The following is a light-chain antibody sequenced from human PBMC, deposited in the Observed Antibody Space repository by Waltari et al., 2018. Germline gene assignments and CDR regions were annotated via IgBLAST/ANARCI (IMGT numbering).Light chain of an antibody. J-gene: IGLJ3*02. V-gene: IGLV3-25*03. Sequence: SYELTQPPSVAVSPGQTVRLTCSGNTLSKEYTYWYQQKPGQAPILLIYQDTKRPSGIPERFSGSTSGTTVTLTITGVQAEDEAAYYCQSPSSSGSYHWLFGGGTKVTVL. CDR3: QSPSSSGSYHWL. CDR1: TLSKEY. CDR2: QDT.